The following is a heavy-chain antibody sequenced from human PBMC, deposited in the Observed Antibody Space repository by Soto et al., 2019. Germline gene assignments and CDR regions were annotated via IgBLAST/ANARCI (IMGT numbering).Heavy chain of an antibody. CDR1: GDSISTDY. D-gene: IGHD7-27*01. CDR2: IYYGGST. J-gene: IGHJ4*02. Sequence: QVHLQESGPGLVKPSETLSLTCTVSGDSISTDYWSWIRQSPGKGLEWIGFIYYGGSTNYNPSLKGRVTVAVDTPKNQFSLKLSSVTAADTAVYYCAKNWNWGSLVHWGQGTLVTVSS. V-gene: IGHV4-59*08. CDR3: AKNWNWGSLVH.